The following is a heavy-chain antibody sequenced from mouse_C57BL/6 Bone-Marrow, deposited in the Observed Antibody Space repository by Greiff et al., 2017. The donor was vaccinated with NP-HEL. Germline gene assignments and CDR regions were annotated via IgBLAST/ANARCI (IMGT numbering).Heavy chain of an antibody. D-gene: IGHD2-4*01. CDR3: AREGGLRRRTYAMDY. J-gene: IGHJ4*01. Sequence: EVQLVESEGGLVQPGSSMKLSCTASGFTFSDYYMPWVRQVPEKGLDWVAYINYDGSSTYYLDSLKSRFIISRDNAKNILYLQMSSLKSEDTATYYCAREGGLRRRTYAMDYWGQGTSVTVSS. CDR2: INYDGSST. CDR1: GFTFSDYY. V-gene: IGHV5-16*01.